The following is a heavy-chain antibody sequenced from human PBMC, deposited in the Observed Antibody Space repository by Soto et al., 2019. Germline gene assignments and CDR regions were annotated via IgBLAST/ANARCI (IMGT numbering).Heavy chain of an antibody. CDR2: ISDSGLR. J-gene: IGHJ5*02. D-gene: IGHD2-2*01. Sequence: QVQLQESGPGLVKPSETLSLTCIVSGVSISSGYCTWIRQSPGKGLEWIGYISDSGLRHYRASLPSRLTMSVETSKNQFSLNLTSVTAADTAIYYCATSNTTCPGCYSWGQGTLVTVSS. CDR1: GVSISSGY. V-gene: IGHV4-59*01. CDR3: ATSNTTCPGCYS.